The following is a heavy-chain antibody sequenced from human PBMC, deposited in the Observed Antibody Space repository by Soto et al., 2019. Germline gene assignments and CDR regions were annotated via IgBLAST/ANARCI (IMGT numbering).Heavy chain of an antibody. V-gene: IGHV3-7*01. D-gene: IGHD3-10*01. Sequence: GGSLRLSCAASGFTFSSYWMSWVRQAPGKGLEWVANIKQDGSEKYYVDSVKGRFTISGDNAKNSLYLQMNSLRAEDTALFYCARQGGDAYYYGSGSSPEAPYYFDYWGQGT. J-gene: IGHJ4*02. CDR1: GFTFSSYW. CDR2: IKQDGSEK. CDR3: ARQGGDAYYYGSGSSPEAPYYFDY.